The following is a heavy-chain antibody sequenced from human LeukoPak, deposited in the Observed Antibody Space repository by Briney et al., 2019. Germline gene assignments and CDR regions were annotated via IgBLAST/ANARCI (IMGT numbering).Heavy chain of an antibody. V-gene: IGHV3-9*01. CDR1: GFTFDDYA. CDR2: ISWNSGSI. Sequence: GGSLRLSCAASGFTFDDYAMHWVRQAPGKGLEWVSGISWNSGSIGYADSVKGRFTISRDNAKNSLYLQMNSLRAEDTAVYYCARGTPDRYSDIVATADYWGQGTLVTVSS. D-gene: IGHD5-12*01. J-gene: IGHJ4*02. CDR3: ARGTPDRYSDIVATADY.